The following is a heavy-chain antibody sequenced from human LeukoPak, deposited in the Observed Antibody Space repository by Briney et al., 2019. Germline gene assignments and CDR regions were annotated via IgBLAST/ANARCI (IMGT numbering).Heavy chain of an antibody. Sequence: SETLSLTCTVSGESISSHYWRWTRQSPAKGLEWIGYITNSGTTKFNPSLKSRVTISRDTSKNQISLRLSSVTAAETAVYYCAKSNGYGLVDIWGQGTMVTVSS. CDR2: ITNSGTT. D-gene: IGHD3-10*01. CDR3: AKSNGYGLVDI. J-gene: IGHJ3*02. CDR1: GESISSHY. V-gene: IGHV4-59*11.